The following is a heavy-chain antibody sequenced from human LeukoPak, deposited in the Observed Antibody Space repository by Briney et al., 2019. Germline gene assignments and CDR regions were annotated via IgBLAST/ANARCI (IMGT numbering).Heavy chain of an antibody. D-gene: IGHD5/OR15-5a*01. CDR3: ARLRGGAGSVFRPFDY. CDR1: GFTVSDRY. CDR2: IYSGGST. V-gene: IGHV3-53*01. J-gene: IGHJ4*02. Sequence: GGSLRLSCAASGFTVSDRYMTWVRQAPGKGLEWVSVIYSGGSTYYADSVKGRFTISRDNVKNTVYLQMNNLRAEDTAVYYCARLRGGAGSVFRPFDYRGQGTLVTVSS.